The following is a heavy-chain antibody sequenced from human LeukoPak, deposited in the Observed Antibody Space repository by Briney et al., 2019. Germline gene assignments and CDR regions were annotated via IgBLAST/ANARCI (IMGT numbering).Heavy chain of an antibody. D-gene: IGHD5/OR15-5a*01. CDR3: ATLVSTRYYFDY. CDR1: GGSISSGPYY. J-gene: IGHJ4*02. Sequence: SETLSLTCTVSGGSISSGPYYWGWIRQPPGKGLEWIGNIYHSGITYYNHFNSSLKSRVTISIDTSKNQFSLRLTSVTAADTAVYFCATLVSTRYYFDYWGQGTLVTVSS. CDR2: IYHSGIT. V-gene: IGHV4-39*01.